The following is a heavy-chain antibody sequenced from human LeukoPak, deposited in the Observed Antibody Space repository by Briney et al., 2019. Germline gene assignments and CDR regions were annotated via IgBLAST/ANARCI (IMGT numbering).Heavy chain of an antibody. J-gene: IGHJ6*02. CDR1: GYTFTGYY. Sequence: GASVKVSCKASGYTFTGYYMHWVRQAPGQGLEWMGRINPNSGGTNYAQKFQGRVTMTRDTSISTAYMELSRLRSDDTAVYHCVRLGELSPRYYYYGMDVWGQGTTVTVSS. D-gene: IGHD3-16*02. CDR3: VRLGELSPRYYYYGMDV. CDR2: INPNSGGT. V-gene: IGHV1-2*06.